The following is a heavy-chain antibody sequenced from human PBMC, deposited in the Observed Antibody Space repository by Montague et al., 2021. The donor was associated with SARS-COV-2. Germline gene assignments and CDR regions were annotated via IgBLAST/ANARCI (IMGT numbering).Heavy chain of an antibody. CDR1: GDSVSSNSAT. CDR2: TYYRSKWYN. D-gene: IGHD1-1*01. V-gene: IGHV6-1*01. CDR3: TSGREGNYNVMDV. J-gene: IGHJ6*02. Sequence: CAISGDSVSSNSATWNWVRQPPSRGLEWLGRTYYRSKWYNDYAVSVRGRVTINPDTSKSQFSLQLNSVTPEDTAIYYCTSGREGNYNVMDVWGQGTTVTVSS.